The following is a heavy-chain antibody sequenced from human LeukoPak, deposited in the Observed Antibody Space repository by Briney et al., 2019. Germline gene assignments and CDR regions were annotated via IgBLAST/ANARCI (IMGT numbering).Heavy chain of an antibody. CDR3: ARGRAFFGELFYFDY. Sequence: PSETLSLTCASYGGSFSGYYWSWIRQPPGEGLEWIGEINYSGSTNYNPSLKSRVTISVDTSKSQFSLKLNSMIAADTAVYYCARGRAFFGELFYFDYWGQGTLVAVSS. CDR2: INYSGST. D-gene: IGHD3-10*01. V-gene: IGHV4-34*01. CDR1: GGSFSGYY. J-gene: IGHJ4*02.